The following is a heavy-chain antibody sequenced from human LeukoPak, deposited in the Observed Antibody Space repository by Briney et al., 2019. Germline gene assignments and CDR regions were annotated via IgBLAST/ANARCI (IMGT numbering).Heavy chain of an antibody. CDR3: AELGITMIGGV. D-gene: IGHD3-10*02. V-gene: IGHV3-21*04. J-gene: IGHJ6*03. CDR1: GFTFSSYS. CDR2: IRSSSSYI. Sequence: GGSLRLSCAASGFTFSSYSMNWVRQAPGKGLEWVSSIRSSSSYIYYADSVKGRFTISRDNAKNSLHLEMNSLKAQDTHVDYFAELGITMIGGVWGKGTAVSISS.